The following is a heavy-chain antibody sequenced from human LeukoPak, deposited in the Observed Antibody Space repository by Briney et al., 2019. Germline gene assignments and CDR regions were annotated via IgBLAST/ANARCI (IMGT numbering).Heavy chain of an antibody. J-gene: IGHJ5*02. Sequence: ASVTVSCKASGYSFTTYNIHWVRQAPGQGLEWMGIINPTDGSTSYAQNFQGRVTVTRDTSTSTVYMELSSLTSEDTAVYYCARVSDIVYSRGFDPWGQGTLVTVSS. CDR3: ARVSDIVYSRGFDP. D-gene: IGHD2-15*01. V-gene: IGHV1-46*01. CDR2: INPTDGST. CDR1: GYSFTTYN.